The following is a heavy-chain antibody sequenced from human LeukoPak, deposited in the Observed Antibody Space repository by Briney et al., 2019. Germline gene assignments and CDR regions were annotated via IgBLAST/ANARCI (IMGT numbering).Heavy chain of an antibody. J-gene: IGHJ4*02. Sequence: GESLRLSCAASGFTFGSSSMNWVRQAPGKGLEWVSYTSSSSGTIYYADSGKGRFTISRDNAKNSLFLQVNNLRAEDTAVYYCARSRDKNTYGYAYWGQGTLVTVSS. D-gene: IGHD5-18*01. CDR3: ARSRDKNTYGYAY. CDR2: TSSSSGTI. CDR1: GFTFGSSS. V-gene: IGHV3-48*01.